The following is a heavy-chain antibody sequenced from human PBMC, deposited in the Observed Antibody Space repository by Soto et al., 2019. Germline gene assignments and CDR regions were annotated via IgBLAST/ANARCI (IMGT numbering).Heavy chain of an antibody. V-gene: IGHV1-24*01. J-gene: IGHJ3*02. CDR2: FDPEDGET. CDR3: ATRQSPFGGVIVDAFDI. Sequence: ASVKVSCKVSGYTLTELSMHWVRQAPGKGLEWMGGFDPEDGETIYAQKFQGRVTMTEDTSTDTAYMELSSLRSEDTAVYYCATRQSPFGGVIVDAFDIWGQGTMVTVSS. CDR1: GYTLTELS. D-gene: IGHD3-16*02.